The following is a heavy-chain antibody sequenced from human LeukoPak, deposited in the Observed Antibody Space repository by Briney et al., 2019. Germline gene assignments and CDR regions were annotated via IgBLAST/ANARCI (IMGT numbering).Heavy chain of an antibody. J-gene: IGHJ4*02. CDR2: IHYSGSS. CDR1: GDSTSNFY. D-gene: IGHD2-15*01. CDR3: ARVSRTAATYGRYYFDY. V-gene: IGHV4-59*08. Sequence: SETLSLTCTVSGDSTSNFYWNWIRQSPGKGLEWIGNIHYSGSSVYNPSLKSRGTISIDTSRRQFFLKLNSVTAADTAVYYCARVSRTAATYGRYYFDYWGQGTLVTVSS.